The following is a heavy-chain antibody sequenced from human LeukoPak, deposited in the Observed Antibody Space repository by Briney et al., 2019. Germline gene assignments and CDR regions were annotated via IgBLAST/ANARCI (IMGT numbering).Heavy chain of an antibody. J-gene: IGHJ4*02. D-gene: IGHD3-10*01. CDR1: GGSFRGYY. Sequence: SETLSLTCAVYGGSFRGYYWSWIRQPPGKGLEWIGEINHSGSTNYNPSLKRRVTISVDTSKNQFSLKLSSVTAADTAVYYCARVRSQHYYGSGSYYRILDYWGQGTLVTVSS. CDR3: ARVRSQHYYGSGSYYRILDY. CDR2: INHSGST. V-gene: IGHV4-34*01.